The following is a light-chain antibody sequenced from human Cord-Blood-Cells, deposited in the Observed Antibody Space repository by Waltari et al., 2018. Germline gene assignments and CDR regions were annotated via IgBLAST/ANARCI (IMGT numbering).Light chain of an antibody. CDR3: SSYTSSSTLV. Sequence: QSALTQPASVSGSPGQSITISCTGTSSDVGGYNYVSWYQQHPGKAPKLMIYDVSNLPSGVSDRFAGSKSGNTASLTISELQAEDEADYYCSSYTSSSTLVFGGGTKLTVL. CDR1: SSDVGGYNY. CDR2: DVS. J-gene: IGLJ3*02. V-gene: IGLV2-14*03.